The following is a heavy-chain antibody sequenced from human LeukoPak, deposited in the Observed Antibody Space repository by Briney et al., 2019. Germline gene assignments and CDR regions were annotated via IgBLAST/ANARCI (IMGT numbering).Heavy chain of an antibody. CDR3: ARDCGGDCYSGSDYYYGMDV. Sequence: PGASLRLSCAASGFTFSNYAMSWVRQAPGKGLEWVSAICGRGGGTYYADSVKGRFTVSRDDSKNTLYLQMNSLRAEDTAVYYCARDCGGDCYSGSDYYYGMDVWGQGTTVTVSS. CDR2: ICGRGGGT. CDR1: GFTFSNYA. J-gene: IGHJ6*02. V-gene: IGHV3-23*01. D-gene: IGHD2-21*02.